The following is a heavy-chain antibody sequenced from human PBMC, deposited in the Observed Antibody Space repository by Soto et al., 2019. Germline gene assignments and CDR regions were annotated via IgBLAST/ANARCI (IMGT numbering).Heavy chain of an antibody. V-gene: IGHV1-46*01. J-gene: IGHJ6*02. CDR3: ARGPSLEWLLYGSVYYYYGMDV. CDR1: GYTFTSYY. Sequence: ASVKVSCKASGYTFTSYYMHWVRQAPGQGLERMGIINPSGGSTSYAQKFQGRVTMTRDTSTSTVYMELSSLRSEDTAVYYCARGPSLEWLLYGSVYYYYGMDVWGQGTTVTVSS. D-gene: IGHD3-3*01. CDR2: INPSGGST.